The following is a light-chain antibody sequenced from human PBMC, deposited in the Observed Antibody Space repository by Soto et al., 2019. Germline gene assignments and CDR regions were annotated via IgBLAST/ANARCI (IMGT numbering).Light chain of an antibody. J-gene: IGKJ4*01. CDR1: QSINSH. Sequence: IRMSQPPSSLSASVGDRVTITRRASQSINSHLNWYQKKPGKPPKLLIHTTSSLQSGVPSRFSGSGTGTDFTLTISSLQPEDFATYYCQQCDSTPQTFGGGSIVDI. CDR3: QQCDSTPQT. V-gene: IGKV1-39*01. CDR2: TTS.